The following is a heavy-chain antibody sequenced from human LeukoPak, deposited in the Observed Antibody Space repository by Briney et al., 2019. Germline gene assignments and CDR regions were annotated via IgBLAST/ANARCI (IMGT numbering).Heavy chain of an antibody. CDR2: ISGSGGST. Sequence: GGSLRLSCAASGFTFISYAMSWVRKAPGKGLEWVSAISGSGGSTYYADSVKGRFTISRDNSKNTLYLQMNSLRAEDTALYYCAKDFYYDSSGYPNPFDYWGQGTLVTVSS. CDR1: GFTFISYA. D-gene: IGHD3-22*01. CDR3: AKDFYYDSSGYPNPFDY. V-gene: IGHV3-23*01. J-gene: IGHJ4*02.